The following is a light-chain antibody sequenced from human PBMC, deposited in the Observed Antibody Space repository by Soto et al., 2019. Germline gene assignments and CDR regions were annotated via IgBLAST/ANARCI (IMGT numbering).Light chain of an antibody. J-gene: IGLJ2*01. CDR1: NIGSKS. V-gene: IGLV3-21*04. CDR2: YDS. CDR3: QVWDSSSAVV. Sequence: SYELTQPPSVSVAPGKTARITCGGNNIGSKSVHWYQQKPGQAPVLVIYYDSDRPSGIPERFSGSNSGNTATLTISRVEAGDEADYYCQVWDSSSAVVFGGGTKLTV.